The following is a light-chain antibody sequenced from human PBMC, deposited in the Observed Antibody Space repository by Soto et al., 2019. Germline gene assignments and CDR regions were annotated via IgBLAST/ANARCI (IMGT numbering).Light chain of an antibody. J-gene: IGKJ4*02. CDR1: QAISTS. CDR3: HQRFTLRPT. Sequence: DIQMTQSPSSLSASLGDRVTITCRASQAISTSLSWRQQKPGRAPKVVISAASTLQGDVPSRFSGCGSGTDFTLNITGLQHEYFSTYCCHQRFTLRPTWGGGTRLEI. V-gene: IGKV1-39*01. CDR2: AAS.